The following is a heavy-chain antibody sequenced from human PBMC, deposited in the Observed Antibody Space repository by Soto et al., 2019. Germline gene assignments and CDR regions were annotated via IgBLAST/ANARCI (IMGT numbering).Heavy chain of an antibody. D-gene: IGHD6-19*01. CDR3: ARGESSGWYLGWFDP. Sequence: SETLSLTCAVYGGSFSGYYWRCIRQPPWKGLEWVVEINHSGSTNYNPSLKSRVTISVDTSKNQFSLKLSSVTAADTAVYYCARGESSGWYLGWFDPWGQGTLVTVSS. CDR1: GGSFSGYY. J-gene: IGHJ5*02. V-gene: IGHV4-34*01. CDR2: INHSGST.